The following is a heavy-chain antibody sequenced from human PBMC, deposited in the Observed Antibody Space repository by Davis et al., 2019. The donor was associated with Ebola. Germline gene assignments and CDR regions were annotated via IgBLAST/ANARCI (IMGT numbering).Heavy chain of an antibody. CDR1: GFTFSIQG. CDR3: AKRAIPTVQEFIMTDLYTMDV. D-gene: IGHD3-10*01. V-gene: IGHV3-48*02. CDR2: ISSASSYI. Sequence: GGSLRLSCEASGFTFSIQGMNWVRQAPGKGLEWLSYISSASSYIYYADFVKGRFTISRDNAKNSLYLQMNSLRDEDTAVYYCAKRAIPTVQEFIMTDLYTMDVWGQGTTVTVSS. J-gene: IGHJ6*02.